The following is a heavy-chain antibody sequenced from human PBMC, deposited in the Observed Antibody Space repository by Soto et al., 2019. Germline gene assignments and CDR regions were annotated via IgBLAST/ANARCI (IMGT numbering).Heavy chain of an antibody. CDR3: VRGHFRGNDRHFDY. D-gene: IGHD3-16*02. V-gene: IGHV3-74*01. CDR2: IIGDGNEI. J-gene: IGHJ4*02. Sequence: EVQLAESGGGLVQPGGSLRLSCAASGFTFSSHWMHWVRQAPGKGLVWVSRIIGDGNEITYADSVKGRFTISRDNAKNTVIMKINSLRTEDTAVYYYVRGHFRGNDRHFDYWGQGTLVTVSS. CDR1: GFTFSSHW.